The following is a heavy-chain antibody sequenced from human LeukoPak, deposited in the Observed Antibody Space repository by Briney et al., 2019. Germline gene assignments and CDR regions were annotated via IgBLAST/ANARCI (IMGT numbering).Heavy chain of an antibody. Sequence: GASLRLSCAASGFTFSSYAMNWVRQAPGKGLEWVSSISSSSSYIYYADSVKGRFTISRDNAKNSLYLQMNSLRAEDTAVYYCARGAVAGYFDYWGQGTLVTVSS. CDR3: ARGAVAGYFDY. J-gene: IGHJ4*02. V-gene: IGHV3-21*01. CDR2: ISSSSSYI. D-gene: IGHD6-19*01. CDR1: GFTFSSYA.